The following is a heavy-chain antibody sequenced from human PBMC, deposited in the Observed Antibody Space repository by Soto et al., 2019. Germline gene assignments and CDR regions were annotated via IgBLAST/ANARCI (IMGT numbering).Heavy chain of an antibody. V-gene: IGHV1-18*01. CDR2: ISDYNGNT. Sequence: QVQLVQSGAEVKKPGASVKVSCKASGYTFTSYGISWVRQAPGQGLEWMGWISDYNGNTNYAQKLQGRVTMTTDTSTSTAYMELRSLRSDDTAVYYCARTNYYDSSGYSHDAFDIWGQGTMVTVSS. CDR3: ARTNYYDSSGYSHDAFDI. CDR1: GYTFTSYG. D-gene: IGHD3-22*01. J-gene: IGHJ3*02.